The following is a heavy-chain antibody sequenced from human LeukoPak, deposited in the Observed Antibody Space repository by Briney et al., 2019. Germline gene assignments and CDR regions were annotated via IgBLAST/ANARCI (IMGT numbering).Heavy chain of an antibody. V-gene: IGHV3-33*01. Sequence: GGSLRLSCAASGFPFSSYGMHWVRQAPGKGLEWVAVIWYDGSNKYYADSVKGRFTISRDNSKNTVYLQMNSLRAEDTAVYYCARQWLTGDRPFDYWGQGTLVTVSS. CDR3: ARQWLTGDRPFDY. CDR1: GFPFSSYG. CDR2: IWYDGSNK. D-gene: IGHD6-19*01. J-gene: IGHJ4*02.